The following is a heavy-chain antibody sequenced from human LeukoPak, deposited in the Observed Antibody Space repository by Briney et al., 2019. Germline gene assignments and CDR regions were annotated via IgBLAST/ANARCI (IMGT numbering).Heavy chain of an antibody. Sequence: GGSLRLSCAASGFTFDDYGVSWVRQAPGKGLEWVSGINWNGGSTGYADSVKGRFTISRDNAKNSLYLQMNSLRAEDTALYYCARGTLKAAATDFDYWGQGTLVTVSS. J-gene: IGHJ4*02. D-gene: IGHD6-13*01. CDR1: GFTFDDYG. V-gene: IGHV3-20*04. CDR2: INWNGGST. CDR3: ARGTLKAAATDFDY.